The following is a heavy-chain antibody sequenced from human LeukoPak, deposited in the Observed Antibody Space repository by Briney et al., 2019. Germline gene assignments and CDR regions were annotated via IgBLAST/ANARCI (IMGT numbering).Heavy chain of an antibody. V-gene: IGHV1-18*04. CDR2: ISAYNGNT. D-gene: IGHD6-13*01. Sequence: ASVKVSCKASGYTFTSYGISWVRQAPGQGLEWMGWISAYNGNTSYAQKLQGRVTMTTDTSTSTAYMELRSLRSDDTAVYYCARDLRREQQLVLGYWGQGTLVTVSS. J-gene: IGHJ4*02. CDR1: GYTFTSYG. CDR3: ARDLRREQQLVLGY.